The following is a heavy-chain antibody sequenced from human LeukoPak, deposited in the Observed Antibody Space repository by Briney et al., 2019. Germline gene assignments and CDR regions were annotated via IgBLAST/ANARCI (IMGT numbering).Heavy chain of an antibody. CDR2: ISYDGSNK. CDR3: ARGNSRPRGYSYGPRGYYFDY. D-gene: IGHD5-18*01. Sequence: GGSLRLSCAASGFTFSSYAMHWVRQAPGKGLEWVAVISYDGSNKYYADSVKGRFTISRDNSKNTLYLQMNSLRAEDTAVYYCARGNSRPRGYSYGPRGYYFDYWGQGTLVTVSS. CDR1: GFTFSSYA. V-gene: IGHV3-30*04. J-gene: IGHJ4*02.